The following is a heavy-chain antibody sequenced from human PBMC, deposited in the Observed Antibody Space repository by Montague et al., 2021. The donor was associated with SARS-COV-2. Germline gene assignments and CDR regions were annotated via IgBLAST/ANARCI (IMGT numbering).Heavy chain of an antibody. V-gene: IGHV4-39*01. CDR1: GDSISSSSYN. J-gene: IGHJ4*02. CDR2: VHYNGRT. D-gene: IGHD1-1*01. Sequence: SETLSLTSTVSGDSISSSSYNWGWIRQPPGKGLEWIGSVHYNGRTYYNPSLKSQVTIYVDTSKNQISLRLSSVTAADTAVYYSTRHVHMTWPEPSPGFDYWGQGTLVTVSS. CDR3: TRHVHMTWPEPSPGFDY.